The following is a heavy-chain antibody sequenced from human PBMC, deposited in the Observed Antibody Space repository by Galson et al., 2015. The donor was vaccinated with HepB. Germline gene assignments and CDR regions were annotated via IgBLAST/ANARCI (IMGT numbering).Heavy chain of an antibody. CDR3: AKGQQPESRLDH. V-gene: IGHV3-23*01. D-gene: IGHD1/OR15-1a*01. J-gene: IGHJ4*02. Sequence: SLRLSCAASGFTFSSYAMYWVRQAPGKGLEWVSGITNGGADTYYGSSVKDRFTISRDNSKNTLYLQMTSLRADDTALYYCAKGQQPESRLDHWGQGTLVTVSS. CDR2: ITNGGADT. CDR1: GFTFSSYA.